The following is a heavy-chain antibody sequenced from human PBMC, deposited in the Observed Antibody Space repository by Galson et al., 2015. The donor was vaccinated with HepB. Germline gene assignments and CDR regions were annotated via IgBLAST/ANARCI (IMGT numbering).Heavy chain of an antibody. J-gene: IGHJ5*02. CDR1: GLTFDDYA. Sequence: SLRLSCAASGLTFDDYAMHWVRQAPGKGLEWVSGISWNSGSIGYADSVKGRFTISRDNAKNSLYLQMNSLRAEDTAVYYCAREATTVTQNPHWFDPWGQGTLVTVSS. D-gene: IGHD4-17*01. CDR3: AREATTVTQNPHWFDP. V-gene: IGHV3-9*01. CDR2: ISWNSGSI.